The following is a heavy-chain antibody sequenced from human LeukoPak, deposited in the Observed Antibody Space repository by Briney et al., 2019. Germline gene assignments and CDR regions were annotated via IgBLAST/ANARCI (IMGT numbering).Heavy chain of an antibody. CDR2: ISSSSSTI. Sequence: GGSLRLSCAASGFTFSSYSMDWVRQAPGKGLECIAYISSSSSTIYYADSVKGRFTISRDNAKNSVFPQMNSLRAEDTAVYYCAREHYADIFDYWGQGTLVTVSS. CDR3: AREHYADIFDY. CDR1: GFTFSSYS. V-gene: IGHV3-48*01. J-gene: IGHJ4*02. D-gene: IGHD4-17*01.